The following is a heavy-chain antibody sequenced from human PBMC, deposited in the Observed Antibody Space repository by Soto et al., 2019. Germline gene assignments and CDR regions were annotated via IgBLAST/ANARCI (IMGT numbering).Heavy chain of an antibody. CDR3: AKARYCSSISCYAKFGSYSYGMDV. CDR1: AFTFSSYA. Sequence: PGGSLRLSCAASAFTFSSYAVSWVRQAPGKGLEWVSTISASGGSTYYADSVKGRFTISRDNSKNTLYLQMDSLRAEDTAIFYCAKARYCSSISCYAKFGSYSYGMDVWGQGTTVTVSS. J-gene: IGHJ6*02. V-gene: IGHV3-23*01. D-gene: IGHD2-2*01. CDR2: ISASGGST.